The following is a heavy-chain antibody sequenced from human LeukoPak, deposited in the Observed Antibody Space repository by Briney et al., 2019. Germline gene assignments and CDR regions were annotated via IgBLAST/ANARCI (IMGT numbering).Heavy chain of an antibody. CDR2: IKQDGSEG. V-gene: IGHV3-7*01. D-gene: IGHD1-26*01. Sequence: GGSLRLSCAASGFTFSDYWMTWVRQAPGKGLEWVANIKQDGSEGYYVDSVKGRFTVSRDNAKSSLYLQLNSLRAEDTAVYYCAKEPRWELLHSFDVWGQGTMVTVSS. CDR3: AKEPRWELLHSFDV. CDR1: GFTFSDYW. J-gene: IGHJ3*01.